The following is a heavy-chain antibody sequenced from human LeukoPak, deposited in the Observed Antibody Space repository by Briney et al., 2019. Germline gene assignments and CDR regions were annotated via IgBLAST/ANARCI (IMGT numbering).Heavy chain of an antibody. CDR3: AKDLMIGTRGWIDP. V-gene: IGHV3-23*01. CDR2: LSGNGGST. CDR1: GYTFSSYG. Sequence: HPGGSLRPSCAASGYTFSSYGMTWVRQAPGKGLGWVSGLSGNGGSTYYADSVKGRFTISRDNFKNTLYLQMNSLRVEDSGVYYCAKDLMIGTRGWIDPWGQGTLVTVSS. D-gene: IGHD1-7*01. J-gene: IGHJ5*02.